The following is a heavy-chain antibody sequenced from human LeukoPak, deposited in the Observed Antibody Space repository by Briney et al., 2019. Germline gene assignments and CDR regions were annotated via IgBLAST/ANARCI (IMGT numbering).Heavy chain of an antibody. V-gene: IGHV1-2*02. D-gene: IGHD6-19*01. CDR2: INPNSGGT. CDR1: GYTFTGYC. J-gene: IGHJ4*02. CDR3: ARAGYSSGWYDY. Sequence: ASVKVSCKASGYTFTGYCMHWVRQAPGQGLEWMGWINPNSGGTNYAQKFQGRVTMTRDTSISTAYMELSRLRSDDTAVYYCARAGYSSGWYDYWGQGTLVTVSS.